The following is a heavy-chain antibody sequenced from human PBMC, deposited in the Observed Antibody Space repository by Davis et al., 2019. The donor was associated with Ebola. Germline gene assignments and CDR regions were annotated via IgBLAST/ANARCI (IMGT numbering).Heavy chain of an antibody. CDR2: ISYDGSNK. CDR3: ARDVSNYVRDVAFDI. V-gene: IGHV3-30*04. D-gene: IGHD4-11*01. CDR1: GFTFSSYA. J-gene: IGHJ3*02. Sequence: GGSLRLSCAASGFTFSSYAMHWVRQAPGKGLEWVAVISYDGSNKYYADSVKGRFTISRDNSKNTLYLQMNSLRAEDTAVYYCARDVSNYVRDVAFDIWGQGTMVTVSS.